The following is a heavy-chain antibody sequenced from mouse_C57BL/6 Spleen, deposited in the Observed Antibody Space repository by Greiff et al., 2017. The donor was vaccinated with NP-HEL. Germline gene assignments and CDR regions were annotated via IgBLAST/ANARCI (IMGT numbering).Heavy chain of an antibody. J-gene: IGHJ1*03. Sequence: EVKVVESGGGLVKPGGSLKLSCAASGFTFSSYTMSWVRQTPEKRLEWVATISGGGGNTYYPDSVKGRFTISRDNAKNTLYLQMSSLRSEDTALYYCARSWDGRYFDVWGTGTTVTVSS. CDR2: ISGGGGNT. CDR3: ARSWDGRYFDV. V-gene: IGHV5-9*01. D-gene: IGHD4-1*01. CDR1: GFTFSSYT.